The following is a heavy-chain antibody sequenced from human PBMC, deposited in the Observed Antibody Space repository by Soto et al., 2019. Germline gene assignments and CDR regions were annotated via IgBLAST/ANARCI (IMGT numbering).Heavy chain of an antibody. D-gene: IGHD3-3*01. CDR2: IRASGDNT. CDR3: AKLTYSDLWSGSHDS. CDR1: GFTFSSRA. Sequence: GGSLRLSCAASGFTFSSRAMSWVRQAPGKGLDWVSIIRASGDNTYYADSVKGRFTISRDNSKNTLYLQVNSLRAEDTAVYYCAKLTYSDLWSGSHDSWGQGTLVTVSS. J-gene: IGHJ4*02. V-gene: IGHV3-23*01.